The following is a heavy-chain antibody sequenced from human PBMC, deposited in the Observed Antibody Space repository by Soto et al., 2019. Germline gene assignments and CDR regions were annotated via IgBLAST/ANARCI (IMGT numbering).Heavy chain of an antibody. J-gene: IGHJ5*02. CDR3: ARRTVHYYNSSGYTNWFGP. D-gene: IGHD3-22*01. CDR2: IYHSGST. CDR1: GGSISSGGYS. V-gene: IGHV4-30-2*01. Sequence: SETLSLTCAVSGGSISSGGYSWSWLRQPPGKGLEWIGYIYHSGSTYYNPSLKSRVTISVDRSKNQFSLKLSSVTAADTAVYYCARRTVHYYNSSGYTNWFGPWGQGTLVTVSS.